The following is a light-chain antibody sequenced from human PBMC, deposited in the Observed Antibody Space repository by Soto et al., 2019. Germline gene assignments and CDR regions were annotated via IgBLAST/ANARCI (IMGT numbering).Light chain of an antibody. Sequence: DIQMTQSPSTLSASVGDRVAITCRASQSISIWLAWYQQKPGKAPKLLIYKASSLESGVPSRFIVSGSGTEFTLTISSLQPDDVATYYCQQYNDYSWTFGQGTKVEIK. CDR3: QQYNDYSWT. CDR2: KAS. V-gene: IGKV1-5*03. J-gene: IGKJ1*01. CDR1: QSISIW.